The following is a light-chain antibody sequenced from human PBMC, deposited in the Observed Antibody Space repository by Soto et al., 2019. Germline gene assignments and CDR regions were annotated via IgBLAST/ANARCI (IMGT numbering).Light chain of an antibody. CDR1: QRVSTN. J-gene: IGKJ5*01. V-gene: IGKV3D-15*01. CDR2: HVS. Sequence: EIVMTQSPATLSVSPGERATLSCRASQRVSTNLAWYQQKPGQAPRLLIYHVSTRATGISARCSGSGSGTEFTLTISSLQSEDFAVYYCQQHNKWPLTFGQWTRLE. CDR3: QQHNKWPLT.